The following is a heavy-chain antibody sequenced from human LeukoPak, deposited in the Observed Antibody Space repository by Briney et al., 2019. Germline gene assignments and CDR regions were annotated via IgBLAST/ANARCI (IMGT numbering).Heavy chain of an antibody. CDR1: RGTFSSYA. CDR2: IIPILGIA. CDR3: ARESMAYCGGDCYRDFDY. V-gene: IGHV1-69*04. J-gene: IGHJ4*02. Sequence: GASVKVSCKASRGTFSSYAISWVRQAPGQGLEWMGRIIPILGIANYAQQFQGRVTITADKSTSTAYMELSSLRSEDTAVYYCARESMAYCGGDCYRDFDYWGQGTLVTVSS. D-gene: IGHD2-21*01.